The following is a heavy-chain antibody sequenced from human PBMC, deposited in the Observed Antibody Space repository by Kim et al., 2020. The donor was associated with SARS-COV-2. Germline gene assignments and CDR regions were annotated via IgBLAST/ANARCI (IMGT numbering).Heavy chain of an antibody. CDR3: ARDLVARGFRVTTIFDY. D-gene: IGHD4-17*01. CDR2: INTNTGNP. V-gene: IGHV7-4-1*02. Sequence: ASVRVSCKASGYTFTSYAMNWVRQAPGQGLEWMGWINTNTGNPTYAQGFTGRFVFSLDTSVSTAYLQISSLKAEDTAVYYCARDLVARGFRVTTIFDYWGQGTLVTVSS. J-gene: IGHJ4*02. CDR1: GYTFTSYA.